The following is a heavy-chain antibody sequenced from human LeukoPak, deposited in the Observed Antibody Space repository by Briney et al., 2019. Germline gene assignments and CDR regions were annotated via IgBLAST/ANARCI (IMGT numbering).Heavy chain of an antibody. D-gene: IGHD3-22*01. V-gene: IGHV3-64*01. J-gene: IGHJ4*02. CDR2: ISSNGGST. CDR3: ARDDSSGKVGYYFDY. Sequence: GGALRLSCAASGFTFSSYAMHWVRQAPGKGLEYVSAISSNGGSTYYANSVKGRFTISRDNSKNTLYPQMGSLRAEDMAVYYCARDDSSGKVGYYFDYWGQGTLVTVSS. CDR1: GFTFSSYA.